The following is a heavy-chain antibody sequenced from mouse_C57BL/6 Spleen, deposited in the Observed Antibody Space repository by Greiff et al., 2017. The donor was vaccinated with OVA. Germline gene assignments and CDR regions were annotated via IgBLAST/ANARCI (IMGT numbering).Heavy chain of an antibody. J-gene: IGHJ1*03. CDR3: TGLGGYFDV. CDR1: GFTFSDAW. D-gene: IGHD4-1*01. Sequence: EVKVEESGGGLVQPGGSMKLSCAASGFTFSDAWMDWVRQSPEKGLEWVAEIRNKANNHATYYAESVKGRFTISRDDSKSRVYLKMTSLRTEVTGIYYCTGLGGYFDVWGTGTTVTVSS. CDR2: IRNKANNHAT. V-gene: IGHV6-6*01.